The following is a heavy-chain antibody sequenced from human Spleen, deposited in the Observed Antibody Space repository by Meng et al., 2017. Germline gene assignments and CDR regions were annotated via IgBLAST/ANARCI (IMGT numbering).Heavy chain of an antibody. CDR1: GGSISNSDYY. CDR3: ARQRYRGVIGY. D-gene: IGHD3-10*01. V-gene: IGHV4-30-4*01. CDR2: IHFSGST. Sequence: QVQLQESGPGLVTPSQTLSLTCTVSGGSISNSDYYWSWIRQPPGKGLEWIGYIHFSGSTYYNPSLNSRITISVDTSKNQFSLKLSSVTAADTAVYYCARQRYRGVIGYWGQGALVTVSS. J-gene: IGHJ4*02.